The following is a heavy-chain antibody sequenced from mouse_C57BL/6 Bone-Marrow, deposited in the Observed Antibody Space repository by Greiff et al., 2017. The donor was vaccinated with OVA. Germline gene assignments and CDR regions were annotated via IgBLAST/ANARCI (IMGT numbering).Heavy chain of an antibody. CDR3: ARRTMVTLYGY. CDR2: INPNNGGT. J-gene: IGHJ4*01. V-gene: IGHV1-26*01. CDR1: GYTFTDYY. D-gene: IGHD2-2*01. Sequence: VQLQQSGPELVKPGASVKISCKASGYTFTDYYMNWVKQSHGKSLEWIGDINPNNGGTSYNQKFKGKATLTVDKSSSTAYMELRSLTSEDSAVYYCARRTMVTLYGYWGQGTSVTVSS.